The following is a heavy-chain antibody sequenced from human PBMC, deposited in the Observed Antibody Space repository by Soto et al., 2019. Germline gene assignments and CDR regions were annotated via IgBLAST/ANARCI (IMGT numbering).Heavy chain of an antibody. D-gene: IGHD3-22*01. CDR1: GFTFSSYS. V-gene: IGHV3-21*01. J-gene: IGHJ6*02. CDR3: ARDLNYYDSSGYPRYYYYYYGMDV. CDR2: ISSSSSYI. Sequence: GGSLRLSCAASGFTFSSYSMNWVRQAPGKGLEWVSSISSSSSYIYYADSVKGRFTIPRDNAKNSLYLQMNSLGAEDTAVYYCARDLNYYDSSGYPRYYYYYYGMDVWGQGTTVTVSS.